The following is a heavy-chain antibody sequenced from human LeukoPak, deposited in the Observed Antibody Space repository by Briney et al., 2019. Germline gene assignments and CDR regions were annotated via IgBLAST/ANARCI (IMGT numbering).Heavy chain of an antibody. Sequence: GGSLRPSCAASGFTFDDYTMHWVRQAPGKGLEWVSLISWDGGSTYYADSVKGRFTISRDNSKNSLYLQMNSLRTEDTALYYCARGYSYGYNLDYWGQGTLVTVSS. CDR2: ISWDGGST. V-gene: IGHV3-43*01. D-gene: IGHD5-18*01. J-gene: IGHJ4*02. CDR1: GFTFDDYT. CDR3: ARGYSYGYNLDY.